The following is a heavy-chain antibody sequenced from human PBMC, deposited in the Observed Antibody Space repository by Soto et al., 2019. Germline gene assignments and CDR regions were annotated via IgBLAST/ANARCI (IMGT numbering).Heavy chain of an antibody. CDR2: INSDGSHT. CDR1: GLSFNIYW. CDR3: AGGMAGLDV. Sequence: VQLVESGGGLVQPGGSLRLSCAASGLSFNIYWMHWVRQVPGKGLVWLARINSDGSHTIYVDSVKGRFTISRDNAKNTVFQQMDSLRDEDTGVYYCAGGMAGLDVWGQGTTVTVSS. J-gene: IGHJ6*02. V-gene: IGHV3-74*01.